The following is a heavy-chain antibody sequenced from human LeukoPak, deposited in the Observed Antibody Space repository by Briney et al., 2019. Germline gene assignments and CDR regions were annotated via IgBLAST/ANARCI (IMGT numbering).Heavy chain of an antibody. CDR2: IYYSGTT. D-gene: IGHD3-10*01. V-gene: IGHV4-59*12. CDR3: ARDHITMVRGVIRDY. CDR1: GGSISNYY. Sequence: SETLSLTCTVSGGSISNYYWSWIRQPPGKGLECMGYIYYSGTTNYNPSLKSRVTISVDTSKNQFSLKLSSVTAADTAVYYCARDHITMVRGVIRDYWGQGTLVTVSS. J-gene: IGHJ4*02.